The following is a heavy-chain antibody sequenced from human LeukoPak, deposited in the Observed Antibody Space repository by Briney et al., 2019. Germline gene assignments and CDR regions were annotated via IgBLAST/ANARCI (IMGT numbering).Heavy chain of an antibody. V-gene: IGHV4-61*08. Sequence: PSETLSLTCTVSGGSISSGDYYWSWIRQPPGKGLEWIGYISYSGSTKYNPSLKSRVTISVDTSKNQFSLKLRSVTAADTAVYYCARSYGSGSYFDYWGQGTLVTVSS. CDR2: ISYSGST. CDR1: GGSISSGDYY. CDR3: ARSYGSGSYFDY. J-gene: IGHJ4*02. D-gene: IGHD3-10*01.